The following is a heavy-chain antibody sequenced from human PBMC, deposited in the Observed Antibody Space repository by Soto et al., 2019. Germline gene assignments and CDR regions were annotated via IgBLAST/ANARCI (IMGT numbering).Heavy chain of an antibody. CDR3: ARDCAVSWRVYHYDGMAG. Sequence: ASVKVSCKASGYTFTGYYMHWVRQAPGQGLYWMGWINPNSGGTNYAQKFQGRVTMTRDTSISTAYMELSRRRSDDTAVYYCARDCAVSWRVYHYDGMAGWGQGATVSVSS. CDR1: GYTFTGYY. V-gene: IGHV1-2*02. J-gene: IGHJ6*02. CDR2: INPNSGGT. D-gene: IGHD2-21*01.